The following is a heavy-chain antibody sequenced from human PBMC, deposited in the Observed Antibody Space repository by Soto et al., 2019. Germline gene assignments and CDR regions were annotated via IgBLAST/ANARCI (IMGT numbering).Heavy chain of an antibody. CDR3: ARAEDIVVVPAESYYYYYGMDV. Sequence: GGSLRLSCAASGFTFSSYSMNWVRQAPGKGLEWVSYISSSSSTIYYADSVKGRFTISRDNAKNSLYLQMNSLRDEDTAVYYCARAEDIVVVPAESYYYYYGMDVWGQGTTVTVSS. CDR1: GFTFSSYS. CDR2: ISSSSSTI. D-gene: IGHD2-2*01. J-gene: IGHJ6*02. V-gene: IGHV3-48*02.